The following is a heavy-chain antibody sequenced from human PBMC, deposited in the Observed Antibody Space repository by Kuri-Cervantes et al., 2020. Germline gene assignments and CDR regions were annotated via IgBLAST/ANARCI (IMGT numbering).Heavy chain of an antibody. V-gene: IGHV4-30-4*01. Sequence: SLTLACTVSGGSISSGDYYWSWIRQPPGKGLVWIGYIYYSGSTYYNPSLKSRVTISVDTSKNKFSLKLSSVTAADTAVYYCARERTVIRFFDYWGQGTLVTVSS. CDR2: IYYSGST. CDR3: ARERTVIRFFDY. D-gene: IGHD3-10*01. J-gene: IGHJ4*02. CDR1: GGSISSGDYY.